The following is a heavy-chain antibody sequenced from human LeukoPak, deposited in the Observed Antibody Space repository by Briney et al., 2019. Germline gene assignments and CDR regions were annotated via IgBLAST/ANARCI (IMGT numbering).Heavy chain of an antibody. CDR1: GGSFSGYY. D-gene: IGHD3-3*01. V-gene: IGHV4-34*01. CDR3: ARGPSGRDAFDI. J-gene: IGHJ3*02. CDR2: INHSGST. Sequence: SETLSLTCAVYGGSFSGYYWSWIRQPPGKGLEWIGEINHSGSTNYNPSLKSRVTISVDTSKNQFSLKLGSVTAADTAVYYCARGPSGRDAFDIWGQGTMVTVSS.